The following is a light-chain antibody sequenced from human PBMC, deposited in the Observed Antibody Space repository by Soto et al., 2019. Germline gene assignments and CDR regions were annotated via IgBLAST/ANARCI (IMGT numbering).Light chain of an antibody. CDR3: QQRYSIPLT. CDR2: AAS. Sequence: IQMTQSPSSLSAAVRDRVTITCRARQSISSNLNWYQQKPGKAPNLLIYAASSLQSGVPSRFSGSGSGTDFTLTISILQPEDFATYYCQQRYSIPLTFGGGTKVAIK. CDR1: QSISSN. V-gene: IGKV1-39*01. J-gene: IGKJ4*01.